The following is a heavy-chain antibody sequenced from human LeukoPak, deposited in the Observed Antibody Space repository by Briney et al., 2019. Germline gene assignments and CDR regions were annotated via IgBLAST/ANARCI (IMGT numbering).Heavy chain of an antibody. Sequence: HAGGSLRLSCAASGFTFSSYWMNWARQAPGKGLEWVSAISGSGGSTYYADSVKGRFTISRDNSKNTLYLQMNSLRAEDTAVYYCAKGTHYDFWSGYFYGMDVWGQGTTVTVSS. CDR1: GFTFSSYW. CDR3: AKGTHYDFWSGYFYGMDV. CDR2: ISGSGGST. D-gene: IGHD3-3*01. V-gene: IGHV3-23*01. J-gene: IGHJ6*02.